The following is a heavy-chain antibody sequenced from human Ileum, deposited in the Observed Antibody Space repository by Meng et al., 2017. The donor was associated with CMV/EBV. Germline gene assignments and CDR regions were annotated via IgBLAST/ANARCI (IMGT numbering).Heavy chain of an antibody. CDR3: ARGGIFRGLDY. CDR1: GDSIDSGYYS. Sequence: VQLQASGPGLVNPSQTLSLTCSVSGDSIDSGYYSWNWVRQPPGKGLEWIGYIYYNGNAYYNPSLKSQVTISVDTSKNQFSLRLKSVTAADSAVYFCARGGIFRGLDYWGQGTLVTVSS. D-gene: IGHD3-10*01. J-gene: IGHJ4*02. V-gene: IGHV4-30-4*08. CDR2: IYYNGNA.